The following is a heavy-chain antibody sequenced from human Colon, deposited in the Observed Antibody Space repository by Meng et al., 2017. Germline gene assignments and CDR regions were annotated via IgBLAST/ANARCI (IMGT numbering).Heavy chain of an antibody. V-gene: IGHV4-4*02. CDR3: ARRNSNNWFDP. Sequence: SETLSLTCAVSGASISGDNWWSWVRQPPGKGLEWIGEIYHSGTSNYNPSLKSRVTISVDKSKNQFSLKLSSVTAAETAVYYCARRNSNNWFDPWGQGTLVTVSS. CDR2: IYHSGTS. D-gene: IGHD2/OR15-2a*01. CDR1: GASISGDNW. J-gene: IGHJ5*02.